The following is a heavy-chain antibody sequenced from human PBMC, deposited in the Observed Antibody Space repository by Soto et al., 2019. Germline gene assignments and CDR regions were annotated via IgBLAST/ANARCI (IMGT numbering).Heavy chain of an antibody. Sequence: EVQLLESGGGLVQPGGSLRLSCTGSGFIFSTFAMSWVRQAPGKGLEWLSAISASGGNTYYPDPVKGRFTISRDISENTLYLQMSSLGGEDTAVYHCAKEPTSTVEGAFDLWGRGTMVTVSS. D-gene: IGHD4-17*01. V-gene: IGHV3-23*01. CDR2: ISASGGNT. J-gene: IGHJ3*01. CDR3: AKEPTSTVEGAFDL. CDR1: GFIFSTFA.